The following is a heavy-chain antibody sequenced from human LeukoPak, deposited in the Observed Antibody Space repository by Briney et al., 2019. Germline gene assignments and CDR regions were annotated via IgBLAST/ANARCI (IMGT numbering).Heavy chain of an antibody. J-gene: IGHJ4*02. V-gene: IGHV1-8*01. CDR2: MNPNSGNT. CDR1: GYTFTSYD. D-gene: IGHD1-26*01. CDR3: ARGGLWWELQPNDY. Sequence: ASVKVSCKASGYTFTSYDINWVRQATGQGLEWMGWMNPNSGNTGYAQKFQGRVTMTRNTSISTAYMELSSLRSEDTAVYYCARGGLWWELQPNDYWGQGTLVTVSS.